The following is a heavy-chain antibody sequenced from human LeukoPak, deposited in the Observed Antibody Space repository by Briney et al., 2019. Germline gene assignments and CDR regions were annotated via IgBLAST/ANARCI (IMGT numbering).Heavy chain of an antibody. CDR1: GGSISSYY. D-gene: IGHD2-2*01. CDR2: IYYSGST. J-gene: IGHJ5*02. Sequence: SETLSLTCTVSGGSISSYYWSWIRQPPGKGLEWIGYIYYSGSTNYNPSLKSRVTISVDTFKNQFSLKLSSVTAADTAVYYCARYQLLLNWFDPWGQGTLVTVSS. V-gene: IGHV4-59*08. CDR3: ARYQLLLNWFDP.